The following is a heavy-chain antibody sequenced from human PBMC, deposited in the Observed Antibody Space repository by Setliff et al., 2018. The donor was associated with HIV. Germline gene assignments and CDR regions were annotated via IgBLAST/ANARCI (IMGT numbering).Heavy chain of an antibody. D-gene: IGHD6-19*01. CDR1: GGSISSYY. CDR3: ARDRSSGWSKDWFDT. V-gene: IGHV4-4*07. J-gene: IGHJ5*02. CDR2: IYISGST. Sequence: SETLSLTCTVSGGSISSYYWSWIRQPAGKGLEWIGHIYISGSTNYNPSFNSRVTMSVDTSKNQFSLRLTSVTAAETAMYHCARDRSSGWSKDWFDTWGQGILVTVSS.